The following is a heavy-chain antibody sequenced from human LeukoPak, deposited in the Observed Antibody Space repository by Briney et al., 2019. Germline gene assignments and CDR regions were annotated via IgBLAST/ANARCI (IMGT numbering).Heavy chain of an antibody. CDR2: FDTEDDER. CDR1: GHTLKDLS. V-gene: IGHV1-24*01. J-gene: IGHJ4*02. Sequence: ASVKVSCKAFGHTLKDLSIHWVRQAPGKGLEWLGGFDTEDDERMYAPKFQGRVTVTEDNSIDTAYMELTSLSSDDTGVYYCSTETAGNYWGQGTLVTVSP. CDR3: STETAGNY.